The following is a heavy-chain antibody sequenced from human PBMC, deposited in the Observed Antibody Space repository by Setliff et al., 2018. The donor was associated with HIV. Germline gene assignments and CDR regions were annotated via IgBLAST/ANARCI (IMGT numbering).Heavy chain of an antibody. Sequence: GESLKISCTSSGFTFTTCWMSWVRQAPGKGLEWVANINQDGTEKYYVDSVKGGFTISRDNAKSSLHLQMNSLRAEDSAVYYCARTWGYSGYDSSDAFDIWGQGTLVTVSS. V-gene: IGHV3-7*03. CDR2: INQDGTEK. CDR3: ARTWGYSGYDSSDAFDI. D-gene: IGHD5-12*01. J-gene: IGHJ3*02. CDR1: GFTFTTCW.